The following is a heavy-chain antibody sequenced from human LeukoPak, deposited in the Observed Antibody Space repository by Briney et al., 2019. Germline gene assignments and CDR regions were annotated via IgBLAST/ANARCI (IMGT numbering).Heavy chain of an antibody. CDR1: GFTFTGYS. V-gene: IGHV3-48*01. CDR2: ISISSGKI. Sequence: PAGSLRLSCAASGFTFTGYSMNWVRQAPGQGLEWVSYISISSGKIYYADSVKGRFTISRDNAKNSLYLQMNSLRADDTAVYYCARWVTTSYYGMDVGGQGTTVSVSS. D-gene: IGHD4-17*01. J-gene: IGHJ6*02. CDR3: ARWVTTSYYGMDV.